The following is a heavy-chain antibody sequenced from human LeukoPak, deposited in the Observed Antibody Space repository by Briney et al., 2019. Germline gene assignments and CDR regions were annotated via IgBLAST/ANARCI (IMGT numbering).Heavy chain of an antibody. CDR2: FDPEDGET. V-gene: IGHV1-24*01. CDR3: ATELLDSSGYDYYFDY. J-gene: IGHJ4*02. D-gene: IGHD3-22*01. CDR1: GYTLTELS. Sequence: ASVKVSCKVSGYTLTELSMHWVRQAPGKGLEWMGGFDPEDGETIYAQKFQGRVTMTEDTSTDTAYMELSSLRSEGTAVYYCATELLDSSGYDYYFDYWGQGTLVTVSS.